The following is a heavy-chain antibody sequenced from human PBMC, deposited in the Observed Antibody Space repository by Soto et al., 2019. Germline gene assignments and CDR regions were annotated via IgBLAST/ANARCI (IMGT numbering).Heavy chain of an antibody. Sequence: PAEPLSLTCTFSGCAIRIIGYYWCWIRQPPGQGLEWIGNIYHTGRTYYNPSLKSRITISVDTSKNQFSLKLTSVTAADTAVYYGAMGGGYDGSGTPTNFDPGGRGTLVT. V-gene: IGHV4-38-2*02. CDR2: IYHTGRT. CDR1: GCAIRIIGYY. D-gene: IGHD3-10*01. CDR3: AMGGGYDGSGTPTNFDP. J-gene: IGHJ5*02.